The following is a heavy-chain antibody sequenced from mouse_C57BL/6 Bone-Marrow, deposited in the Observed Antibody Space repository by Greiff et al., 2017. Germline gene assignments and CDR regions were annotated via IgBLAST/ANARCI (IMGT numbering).Heavy chain of an antibody. CDR1: GFSFNTYA. J-gene: IGHJ3*01. Sequence: EVQLVESGGGLVQPKGSLKLSCAASGFSFNTYAMNWVRQAPGKGLEWVARIRSKSNNYATYYADSVKDRFTISRDDSESMLYLQMNNLKTEDTAMYYCVRRGDDYDEGFAYWGQGTLVTVSA. V-gene: IGHV10-1*01. CDR3: VRRGDDYDEGFAY. CDR2: IRSKSNNYAT. D-gene: IGHD2-4*01.